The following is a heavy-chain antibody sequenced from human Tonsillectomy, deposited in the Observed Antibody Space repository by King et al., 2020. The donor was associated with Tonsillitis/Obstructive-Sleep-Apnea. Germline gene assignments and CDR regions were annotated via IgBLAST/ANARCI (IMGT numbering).Heavy chain of an antibody. CDR3: ARLSAVAAGTSNTFDI. D-gene: IGHD6-13*01. J-gene: IGHJ3*02. Sequence: VQLVQSGAEVKKPGESLKISCKGSGYNFTNYWIGWVRQMPGKGLEWMGIIYPGDSDTRYSPSFQGQVTISAEKSISTACLQWGSLKASDTAMYYCARLSAVAAGTSNTFDIWGQGTLVIVSS. CDR1: GYNFTNYW. V-gene: IGHV5-51*01. CDR2: IYPGDSDT.